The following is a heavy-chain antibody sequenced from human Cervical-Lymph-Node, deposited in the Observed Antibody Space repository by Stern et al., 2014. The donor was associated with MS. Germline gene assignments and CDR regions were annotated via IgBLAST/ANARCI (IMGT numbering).Heavy chain of an antibody. J-gene: IGHJ4*02. CDR2: ISYDGSSK. Sequence: VQLVESGGGVVQPGRSLRLSCAASGFTFSSYAMHWVRQAPGKGLEWVAVISYDGSSKDYADSVKGRFTISRENSQKTLYVQMNSLRAEDTAVYYCAGETYTTSGGGVDYWGQGTLVTVSS. V-gene: IGHV3-30-3*01. CDR1: GFTFSSYA. D-gene: IGHD6-6*01. CDR3: AGETYTTSGGGVDY.